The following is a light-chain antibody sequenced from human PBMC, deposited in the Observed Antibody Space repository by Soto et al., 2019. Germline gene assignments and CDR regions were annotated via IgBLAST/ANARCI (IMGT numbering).Light chain of an antibody. CDR2: DVS. CDR3: SSYTSSSTYV. J-gene: IGLJ1*01. Sequence: QSVLAQPASVSGSPGQSITISCTGTSSDVGGYNHVSWYQHHPGKAPKVIIYDVSNRPSGVSNRFSGSKSGNTASLTFSGLQAEDEADYYCSSYTSSSTYVFGTGNKVTVL. CDR1: SSDVGGYNH. V-gene: IGLV2-14*03.